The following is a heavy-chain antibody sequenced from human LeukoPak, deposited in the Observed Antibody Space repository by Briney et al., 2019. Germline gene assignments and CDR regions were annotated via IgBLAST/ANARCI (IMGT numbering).Heavy chain of an antibody. V-gene: IGHV4-30-4*08. Sequence: SETLSLTCTVSGGSISSSGYYWNWIRQHPGKGLEWIGYIYHSGSTYYNPSLKSRVIISADTSKNQFSLKLTSVTAADTAVYYCARALDGYFYAFDSWGQGTLVTVCS. CDR3: ARALDGYFYAFDS. CDR2: IYHSGST. D-gene: IGHD2/OR15-2a*01. J-gene: IGHJ4*02. CDR1: GGSISSSGYY.